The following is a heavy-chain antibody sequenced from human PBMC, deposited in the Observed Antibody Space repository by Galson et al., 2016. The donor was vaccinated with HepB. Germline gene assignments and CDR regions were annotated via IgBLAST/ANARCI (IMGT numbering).Heavy chain of an antibody. CDR3: ATGIVVAGKMYYYYMDV. V-gene: IGHV4-39*01. Sequence: ETLSLTCTVSGASISGTNYYWGWIRQTPGRGLEWIGSIYYTGNTNYKPSLESRVTISVDTAKNHLSLRLNSVTAADTAVYYCATGIVVAGKMYYYYMDVWGKGTSVTVSS. CDR2: IYYTGNT. D-gene: IGHD6-19*01. J-gene: IGHJ6*03. CDR1: GASISGTNYY.